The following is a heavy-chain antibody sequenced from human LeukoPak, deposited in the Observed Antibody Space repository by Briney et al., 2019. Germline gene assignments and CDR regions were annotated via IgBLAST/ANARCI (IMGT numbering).Heavy chain of an antibody. J-gene: IGHJ4*02. D-gene: IGHD5-24*01. CDR3: ARGNVEMATINFDY. Sequence: SETLSLTCTVSGGSISSYYWSWIRQPPGKGLEWIGYIYYSGSTNYNPSLKSRATISVDTSKNQFSLKLSSVTAADTAVYYCARGNVEMATINFDYWGQGTLVTVSS. V-gene: IGHV4-59*01. CDR2: IYYSGST. CDR1: GGSISSYY.